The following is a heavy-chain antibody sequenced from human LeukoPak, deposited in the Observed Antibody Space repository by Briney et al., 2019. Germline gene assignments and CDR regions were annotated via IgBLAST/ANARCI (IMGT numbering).Heavy chain of an antibody. J-gene: IGHJ5*02. D-gene: IGHD3-3*01. Sequence: GGSLRLSCAASGFTFSSYWMHWVRQAPGKGLVWVSRINSDGSSTSYADSVKGRFTISRDNAKNTLYLQMNSLRAEDTAVYYCARGDDFWSGYFHGDGGQNWFDPWGQGTLVTVSS. CDR3: ARGDDFWSGYFHGDGGQNWFDP. CDR1: GFTFSSYW. V-gene: IGHV3-74*01. CDR2: INSDGSST.